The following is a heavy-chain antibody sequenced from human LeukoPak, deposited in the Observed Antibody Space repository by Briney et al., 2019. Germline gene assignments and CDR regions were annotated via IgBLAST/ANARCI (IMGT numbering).Heavy chain of an antibody. Sequence: SETLSLTCTVSGGSISSYYWSWIRQPPGKGLEWIGYIYYSGSTNYNPSLKSRVTISVDKSKNQFSLKLSSVTAADTAVYYCVIGGSGSVWYYFDYWGQGTLVTVSS. J-gene: IGHJ4*02. CDR3: VIGGSGSVWYYFDY. D-gene: IGHD3-10*01. CDR2: IYYSGST. CDR1: GGSISSYY. V-gene: IGHV4-59*12.